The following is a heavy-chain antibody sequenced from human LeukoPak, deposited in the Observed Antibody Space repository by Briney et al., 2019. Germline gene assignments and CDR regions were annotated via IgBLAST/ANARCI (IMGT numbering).Heavy chain of an antibody. CDR1: GGSINNGGYY. V-gene: IGHV4-31*03. CDR3: ARNRDGYNSFDY. J-gene: IGHJ4*02. CDR2: IYYSGSS. Sequence: PSETLSLTCTVSGGSINNGGYYWSWIRQHPGKGLEWIGYIYYSGSSYYNPSLRSRVTISVDTSKNHFSLRLSSVTAADTAVYYCARNRDGYNSFDYWGQGTLVTVSS. D-gene: IGHD5-24*01.